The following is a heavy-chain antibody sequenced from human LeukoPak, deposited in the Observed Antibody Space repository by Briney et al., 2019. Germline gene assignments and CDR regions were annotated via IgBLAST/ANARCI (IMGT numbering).Heavy chain of an antibody. D-gene: IGHD6-13*01. Sequence: GGSLRLSCAASGFTFSSYSMNWVRQAPGKGLEWVSSISSSSSYIYYADSVKGRFTISRDNAKNSLYLQINSLRAEDTAVYYCARGYSSSWYMDYWGQGTLVTVSS. CDR2: ISSSSSYI. V-gene: IGHV3-21*01. J-gene: IGHJ4*02. CDR3: ARGYSSSWYMDY. CDR1: GFTFSSYS.